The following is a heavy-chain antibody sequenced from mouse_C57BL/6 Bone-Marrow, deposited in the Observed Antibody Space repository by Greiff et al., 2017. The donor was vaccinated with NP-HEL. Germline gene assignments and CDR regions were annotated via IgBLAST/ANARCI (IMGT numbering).Heavy chain of an antibody. V-gene: IGHV5-6*01. J-gene: IGHJ2*01. CDR3: ARHPRGDYFDY. CDR2: ISSGGSYT. CDR1: GFTFSSYG. Sequence: EVMLVESGGDLVKPGGSLKLSCAASGFTFSSYGMSWVRQTPDKRLEWVATISSGGSYTYYPDSVKGRFTISRDNAKNTLYLQMSSLKSEDTAMYYCARHPRGDYFDYWGQGTTLTVSS.